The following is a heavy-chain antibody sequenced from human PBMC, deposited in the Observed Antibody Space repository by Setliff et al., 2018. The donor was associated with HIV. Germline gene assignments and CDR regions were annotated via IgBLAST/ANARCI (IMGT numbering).Heavy chain of an antibody. CDR2: ISGSGGST. CDR3: ARDRVAAAGEAYYYYYMDV. Sequence: GGSLRLSCAGSEFAFSSYAMSWVRLAPGKGLEWVSAISGSGGSTNYADSVKGRFTISRDNSKNTLYLQMNSLRAEDTAVYYCARDRVAAAGEAYYYYYMDVWGKGTTVTVSS. D-gene: IGHD6-13*01. J-gene: IGHJ6*03. V-gene: IGHV3-23*01. CDR1: EFAFSSYA.